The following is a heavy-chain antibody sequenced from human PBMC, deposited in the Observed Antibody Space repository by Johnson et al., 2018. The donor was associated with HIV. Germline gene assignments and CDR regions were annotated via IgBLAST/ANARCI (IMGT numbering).Heavy chain of an antibody. V-gene: IGHV3-23*04. CDR2: ISGSGGST. D-gene: IGHD1-26*01. CDR3: ARDSQWELRPDAFDI. Sequence: VQLVESGGGLVQPGGSLRLSCAASGFTFSSYAMSWVRQAPGKGLEWVSTISGSGGSTFYADSVKGRFTISRDSSKNTLYLQMNSLRAEDTAVYYCARDSQWELRPDAFDIWGQGTMVTVS. J-gene: IGHJ3*02. CDR1: GFTFSSYA.